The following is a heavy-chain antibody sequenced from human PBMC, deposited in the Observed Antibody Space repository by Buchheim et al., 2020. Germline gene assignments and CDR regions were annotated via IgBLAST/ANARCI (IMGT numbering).Heavy chain of an antibody. CDR2: IKQDGSEK. V-gene: IGHV3-7*01. J-gene: IGHJ6*02. CDR1: GFTFSSYW. Sequence: EVQLVESGGGLVQPGGSLRLSCAASGFTFSSYWMSWVRQAPGKGLEWVANIKQDGSEKYYVDSVKGRFTISRDNAKNSMYLQMNSLRDEDTDVYYCARDYYDFWSETSNYGMDVWGQGTT. D-gene: IGHD3-3*01. CDR3: ARDYYDFWSETSNYGMDV.